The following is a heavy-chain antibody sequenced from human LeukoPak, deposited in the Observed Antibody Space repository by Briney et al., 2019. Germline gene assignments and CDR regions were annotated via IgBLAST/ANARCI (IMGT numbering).Heavy chain of an antibody. CDR3: AKSSSWYYHDAFDI. Sequence: GGSLRLSCAASGFSFDTHGMHWVRQAPGKGLEWVSGISWNSGSIGYADSVKGRFTISRDNAKNSLYLQMNSLRAEDTALYYCAKSSSWYYHDAFDIWGQGTMVTVSS. CDR1: GFSFDTHG. D-gene: IGHD6-13*01. J-gene: IGHJ3*02. CDR2: ISWNSGSI. V-gene: IGHV3-9*01.